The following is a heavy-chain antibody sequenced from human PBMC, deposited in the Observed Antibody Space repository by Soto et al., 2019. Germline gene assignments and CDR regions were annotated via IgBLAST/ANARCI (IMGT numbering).Heavy chain of an antibody. CDR1: GFTFSSYG. CDR3: AKGVTIFGVGIIGGDAFDI. Sequence: QVQLVESGGGVVQPGRSLRLSCAASGFTFSSYGMHWVRQAPGKGLEWVAVISYDGSNKYYADSVKGRFTISRDNSKNTLYLQMNSLRAEDTAVYYCAKGVTIFGVGIIGGDAFDIWGQGTMVTVSS. V-gene: IGHV3-30*18. CDR2: ISYDGSNK. D-gene: IGHD3-3*01. J-gene: IGHJ3*02.